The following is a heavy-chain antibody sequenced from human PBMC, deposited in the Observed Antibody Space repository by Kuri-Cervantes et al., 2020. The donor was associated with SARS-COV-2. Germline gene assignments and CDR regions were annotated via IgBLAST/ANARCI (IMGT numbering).Heavy chain of an antibody. D-gene: IGHD5-24*01. CDR2: IPYDGSNK. CDR1: GFTFSSYA. Sequence: GGSLRLSCAASGFTFSSYAMHWVRQAPGKGLEWVAVIPYDGSNKYYADSVKGRFTISRDNSKNTLYLQMNSLRAEDTAVYYCARGASGYNPPFDYWGQGTLVTVSS. V-gene: IGHV3-30*04. CDR3: ARGASGYNPPFDY. J-gene: IGHJ4*02.